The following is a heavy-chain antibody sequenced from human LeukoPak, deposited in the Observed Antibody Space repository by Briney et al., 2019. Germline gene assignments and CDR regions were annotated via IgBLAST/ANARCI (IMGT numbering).Heavy chain of an antibody. CDR2: VSYTRVAT. V-gene: IGHV3-23*01. Sequence: QPGGSLLLSCAASGFTFSSFALSWVRQAPAKGLEWVSGVSYTRVATYYADSVKGRFTISRDDSQNILYLQMNGLRAEDTAVYFCAKAFREFGTSSSYSSFDTWGQGTMVTVSS. D-gene: IGHD5-18*01. CDR1: GFTFSSFA. J-gene: IGHJ3*02. CDR3: AKAFREFGTSSSYSSFDT.